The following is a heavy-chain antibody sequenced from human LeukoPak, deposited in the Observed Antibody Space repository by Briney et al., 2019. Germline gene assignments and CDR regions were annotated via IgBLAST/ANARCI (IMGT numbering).Heavy chain of an antibody. V-gene: IGHV1-18*01. J-gene: IGHJ5*02. CDR1: GYTFTSYG. Sequence: ASVKVSCKASGYTFTSYGISWVRQAPGQGLEWMGWISAYNGNTNYAQKLQGRVTMTTDTSTSTAYMEMRSVRSDDTAVYYCARVAGYSYAQYNWFDPWGQGTLVTVSS. CDR3: ARVAGYSYAQYNWFDP. CDR2: ISAYNGNT. D-gene: IGHD5-18*01.